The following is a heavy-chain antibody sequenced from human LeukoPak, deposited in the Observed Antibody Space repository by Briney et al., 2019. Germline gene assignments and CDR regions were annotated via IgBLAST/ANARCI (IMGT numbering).Heavy chain of an antibody. J-gene: IGHJ4*02. CDR3: AAEKLFGVVIDDY. D-gene: IGHD3-3*01. CDR1: GFSFSDFD. CDR2: IRSDGSDT. Sequence: GGSLRLSCATSGFSFSDFDMQWVRQAPGQGLEWVAFIRSDGSDTYYGDSVRGRFTVSRDNSKKILHLQMNSLRAEDTAVYYCAAEKLFGVVIDDYWGQGTLVTVSS. V-gene: IGHV3-30*02.